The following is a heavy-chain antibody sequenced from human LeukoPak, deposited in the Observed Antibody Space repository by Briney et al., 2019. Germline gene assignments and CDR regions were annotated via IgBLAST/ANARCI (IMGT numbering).Heavy chain of an antibody. J-gene: IGHJ4*02. CDR2: TKQDGSEK. CDR3: VGWGISGITNH. D-gene: IGHD1-7*01. CDR1: GFTFSSYA. Sequence: GGSLRLSCAASGFTFSSYAMDWVRQAPGKGLEWVAQTKQDGSEKYYVDSVKGRFTTSRDKNSLFLQMNSVRAEDTAVYYCVGWGISGITNHWGQGTLVTVSS. V-gene: IGHV3-7*01.